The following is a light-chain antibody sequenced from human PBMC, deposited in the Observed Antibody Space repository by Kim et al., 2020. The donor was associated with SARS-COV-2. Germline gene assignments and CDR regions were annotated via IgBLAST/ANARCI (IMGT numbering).Light chain of an antibody. CDR2: AAS. Sequence: DIQMTQSPSSLSASVGDRVTITCRASQSISSYLNWYQQKPGKAPKLLIYAASSLQSGVPSRFSGSGSGTDFTLTISSLQPEDFETYYCQQSYSTPPLTFGGGTKVDIK. CDR1: QSISSY. CDR3: QQSYSTPPLT. V-gene: IGKV1-39*01. J-gene: IGKJ4*01.